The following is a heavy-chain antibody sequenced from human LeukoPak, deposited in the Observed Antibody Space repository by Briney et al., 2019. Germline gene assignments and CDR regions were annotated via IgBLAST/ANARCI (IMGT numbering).Heavy chain of an antibody. Sequence: ASVKVSCKASGYTFTSYDINWVRQATGQGLEWMGWMNPNSGNTGYAQKFQGRVTITRNTSISTAYMELSSLRSEDTAVYYCARVGSGALDEAMDVWGKGTTVTISS. CDR2: MNPNSGNT. J-gene: IGHJ6*03. V-gene: IGHV1-8*03. CDR3: ARVGSGALDEAMDV. D-gene: IGHD3-3*01. CDR1: GYTFTSYD.